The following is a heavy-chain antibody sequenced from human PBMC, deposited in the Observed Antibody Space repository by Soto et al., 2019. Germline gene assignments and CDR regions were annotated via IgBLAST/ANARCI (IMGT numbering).Heavy chain of an antibody. J-gene: IGHJ5*02. Sequence: QLQLQESGPGLVKPSETLSLTCTVSGGSISSSSYYWGWIRQPPGKGLEWIGSIYYSGSTYYNPSLKSRVTLSVDTAKTQFSLRLRSVAAADTAVYYCARQGDYCSGGSCYPTWSLDPWGQGTLVTVSS. D-gene: IGHD2-15*01. CDR1: GGSISSSSYY. CDR2: IYYSGST. CDR3: ARQGDYCSGGSCYPTWSLDP. V-gene: IGHV4-39*01.